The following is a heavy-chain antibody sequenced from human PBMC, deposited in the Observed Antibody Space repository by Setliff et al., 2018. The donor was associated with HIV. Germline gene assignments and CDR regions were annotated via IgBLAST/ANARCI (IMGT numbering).Heavy chain of an antibody. Sequence: GGSLRLSCAASGFTFNEYYMSWIRQAPGKGLEWVSYISYSGDSVYYAASMEGRFIISRDNAKNSVYLQISGLKADDTAVYYCARALYGEYGGDLNWLDPWGQGTLVTVSS. D-gene: IGHD4-17*01. V-gene: IGHV3-11*01. CDR3: ARALYGEYGGDLNWLDP. CDR2: ISYSGDSV. CDR1: GFTFNEYY. J-gene: IGHJ5*02.